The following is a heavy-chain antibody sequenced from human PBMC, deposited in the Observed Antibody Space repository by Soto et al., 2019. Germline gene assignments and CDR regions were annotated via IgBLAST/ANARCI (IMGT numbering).Heavy chain of an antibody. CDR3: ARGPDSSHWYFDL. CDR1: GGSISSGGYY. D-gene: IGHD3-3*01. J-gene: IGHJ2*01. CDR2: IYYSGST. Sequence: QVQLQESGPGLVKPSQTLSLTCTVSGGSISSGGYYWSWIRQHPGKGLEWIGYIYYSGSTHYNPSLKSRLTISVDTSKNQFSLKLSSVTAADTAVYYCARGPDSSHWYFDLWGRGTLVTVSS. V-gene: IGHV4-31*03.